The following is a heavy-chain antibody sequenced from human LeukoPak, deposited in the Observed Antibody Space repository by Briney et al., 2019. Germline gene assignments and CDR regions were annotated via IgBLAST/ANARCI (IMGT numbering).Heavy chain of an antibody. CDR3: ATDRQVYGSGEYYFDY. CDR1: GGSIFSYY. J-gene: IGHJ4*02. Sequence: SETLSLTCTVSGGSIFSYYWSWIRQPPGKGLEWMGYIYYSGSTNYNPSLKSRVTISVDTSKNQFSLKLSSVTAADTAVYYCATDRQVYGSGEYYFDYWGQGTLVSVSS. V-gene: IGHV4-59*01. CDR2: IYYSGST. D-gene: IGHD3-10*01.